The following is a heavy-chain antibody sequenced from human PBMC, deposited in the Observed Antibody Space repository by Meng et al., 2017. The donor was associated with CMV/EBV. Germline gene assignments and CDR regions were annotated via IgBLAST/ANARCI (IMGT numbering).Heavy chain of an antibody. CDR3: ARVRAAAGSQWLGFDY. J-gene: IGHJ4*02. V-gene: IGHV1-69*05. Sequence: GTFSSYCISWVRQAPGQGLEWMGGIIPIFGTANYAQKFQGRVTITTDESTSTAYMELSSLRSEDTAVYYCARVRAAAGSQWLGFDYWGQGTLVTVSS. D-gene: IGHD6-13*01. CDR2: IIPIFGTA. CDR1: GTFSSYC.